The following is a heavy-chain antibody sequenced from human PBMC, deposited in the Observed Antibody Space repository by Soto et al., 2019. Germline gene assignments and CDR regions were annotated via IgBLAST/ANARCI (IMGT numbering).Heavy chain of an antibody. V-gene: IGHV1-8*01. J-gene: IGHJ4*02. D-gene: IGHD3-16*01. CDR1: GYTFTTYD. CDR3: ARQRRGTWYYFDH. Sequence: ASVKVSCKTSGYTFTTYDINWVRQATGQGLEWMGWINPNADKTGFAQKFQGRVTMARDTSINTVYMELNNLRSEDTAVYYCARQRRGTWYYFDHWGQGTLVTVSS. CDR2: INPNADKT.